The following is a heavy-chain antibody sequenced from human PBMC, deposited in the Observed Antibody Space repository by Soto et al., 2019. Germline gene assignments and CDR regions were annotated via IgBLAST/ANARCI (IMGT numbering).Heavy chain of an antibody. CDR2: IIPIFGTA. V-gene: IGHV1-69*01. J-gene: IGHJ4*02. D-gene: IGHD6-13*01. CDR3: ARELIAAAGTRFDY. Sequence: QVQLVQSGAEVKKPGSSVQVSCKASGGTFSSYAIRWVRQAPGQGREWMGVIIPIFGTANYAQKFQGRVKMTADESTRTDYMELSSLRYEDTAGYYCARELIAAAGTRFDYWGQGTLVT. CDR1: GGTFSSYA.